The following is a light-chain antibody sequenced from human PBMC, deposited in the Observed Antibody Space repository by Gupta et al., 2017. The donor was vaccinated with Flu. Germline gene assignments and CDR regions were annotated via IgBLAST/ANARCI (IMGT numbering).Light chain of an antibody. Sequence: IQLTQSPSSLSASIGDTVTITCRSSHRIAVYLNWWQQKPGKAPNLLIFAASNLESGVPPRFRGRGSGTEFTLTVSRLQPEDFATYYCQQSDSDSWTFGQGTKVEV. J-gene: IGKJ1*01. V-gene: IGKV1-39*01. CDR2: AAS. CDR3: QQSDSDSWT. CDR1: HRIAVY.